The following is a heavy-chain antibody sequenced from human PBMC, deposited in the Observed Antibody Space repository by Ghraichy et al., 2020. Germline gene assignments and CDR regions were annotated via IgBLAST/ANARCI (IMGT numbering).Heavy chain of an antibody. CDR1: GFTFSSYR. V-gene: IGHV3-48*02. J-gene: IGHJ6*02. CDR2: ITSTSSTK. D-gene: IGHD4-23*01. CDR3: ARGSTVVRFFYNDGMDV. Sequence: GGSLRLSCVGSGFTFSSYRLNWVRQSPGKGLEWVSYITSTSSTKFYADSVKGRFTISRDNAQNSLYLQMNGLRDDDTAVYYCARGSTVVRFFYNDGMDVWGQGTTVPGSS.